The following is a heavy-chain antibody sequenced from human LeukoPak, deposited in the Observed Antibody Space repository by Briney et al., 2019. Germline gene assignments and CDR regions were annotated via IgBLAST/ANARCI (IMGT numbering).Heavy chain of an antibody. V-gene: IGHV1-46*01. CDR1: GYTFTSSY. J-gene: IGHJ4*02. CDR2: INPSGGST. CDR3: ARETSTGCFDY. D-gene: IGHD4-17*01. Sequence: ASVKVSCKASGYTFTSSYMHWVRQAPGQGLEWMGIINPSGGSTNYAQKFQGRVTMTRDTSTSTVYMELSSLRSEDTAVYYCARETSTGCFDYWGQGTLVTVSS.